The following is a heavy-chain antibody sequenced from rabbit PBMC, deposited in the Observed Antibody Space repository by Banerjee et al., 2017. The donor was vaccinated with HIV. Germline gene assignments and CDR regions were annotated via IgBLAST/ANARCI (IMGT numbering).Heavy chain of an antibody. CDR2: IDPVFGST. CDR3: VRGRYAGYAGLGYFVL. V-gene: IGHV1S7*01. J-gene: IGHJ4*01. Sequence: QLKETGGGLVQPGGSLTLSCKASGFDFSSYKVSWVRQAPGKGLEWIGYIDPVFGSTYYASWVNGRFTISSHNAQNTLYLQLNSLTAADTATYFCVRGRYAGYAGLGYFVLWGQGTLVTVS. D-gene: IGHD4-2*01. CDR1: GFDFSSYK.